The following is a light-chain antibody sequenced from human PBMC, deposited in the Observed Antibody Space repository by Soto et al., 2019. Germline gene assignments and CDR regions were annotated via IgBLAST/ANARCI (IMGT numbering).Light chain of an antibody. Sequence: EIVLTQSPGTLSLSPGDRATLFCRASQSVSSTHLAWYHQKPGQAPRLLIYGASTRASGIPDRFSGSGSGTDFTLTISRLETEDFAVYYCHQYESSPQTFGQGTKVDIK. CDR1: QSVSSTH. V-gene: IGKV3-20*01. CDR2: GAS. CDR3: HQYESSPQT. J-gene: IGKJ1*01.